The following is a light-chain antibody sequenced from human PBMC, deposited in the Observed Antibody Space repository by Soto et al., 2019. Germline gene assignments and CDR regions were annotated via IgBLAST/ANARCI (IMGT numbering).Light chain of an antibody. CDR2: LGS. CDR1: QNLMHSNGYNY. CDR3: MQTLQTPT. Sequence: DIVMTQSPLSLPVTPGETASISCRSSQNLMHSNGYNYLDWYLQKPGQSPQLLISLGSNRASGVPDRFSGSGSGTDFTLKISSVEAEDVGAYYCMQTLQTPTFGQGTKVDIK. V-gene: IGKV2-28*01. J-gene: IGKJ1*01.